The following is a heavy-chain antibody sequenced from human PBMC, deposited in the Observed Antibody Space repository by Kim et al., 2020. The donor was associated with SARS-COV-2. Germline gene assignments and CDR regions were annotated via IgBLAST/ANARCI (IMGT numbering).Heavy chain of an antibody. J-gene: IGHJ4*02. V-gene: IGHV4-39*01. CDR2: IYYSGST. CDR3: ARRDSGYESYYFDY. D-gene: IGHD5-12*01. Sequence: SETLSLTCTVSGGSISSSSYYWGWIRQPPGKGLEWIGSIYYSGSTYYNPSLKSRVTISVDTSKNQFSMKLSSVTAADTAVYYCARRDSGYESYYFDYWGQGTLVTVSS. CDR1: GGSISSSSYY.